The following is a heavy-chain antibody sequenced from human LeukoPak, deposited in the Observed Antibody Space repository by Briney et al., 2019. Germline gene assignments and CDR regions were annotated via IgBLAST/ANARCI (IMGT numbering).Heavy chain of an antibody. Sequence: GGSLRLSCAASGFTFSSYEMNWVRQAPGKGLEWISKISRSGTNIDYADSVKGRFTFSRDNAKNSLYLQMNSLRAEDTAVYYCAKDPAVAGTAQYFQHWGQGTLATVSS. CDR2: ISRSGTNI. CDR1: GFTFSSYE. CDR3: AKDPAVAGTAQYFQH. V-gene: IGHV3-48*03. J-gene: IGHJ1*01. D-gene: IGHD6-19*01.